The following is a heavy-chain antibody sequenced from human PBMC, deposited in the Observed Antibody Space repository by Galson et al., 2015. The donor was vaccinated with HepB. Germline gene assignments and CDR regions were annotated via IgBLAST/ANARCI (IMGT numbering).Heavy chain of an antibody. V-gene: IGHV3-33*08. CDR1: GFTFSSYG. CDR3: ARADHYDYVWGSPAGDFDY. D-gene: IGHD3-16*01. J-gene: IGHJ4*02. CDR2: IWYDGSNK. Sequence: SLRLSCAASGFTFSSYGMHWVRQAPGKGLEWVAVIWYDGSNKYYADSVKGRFTISRDNSKNTLYLQMNSLRAEDTAVYYCARADHYDYVWGSPAGDFDYWGQGTLVTVSS.